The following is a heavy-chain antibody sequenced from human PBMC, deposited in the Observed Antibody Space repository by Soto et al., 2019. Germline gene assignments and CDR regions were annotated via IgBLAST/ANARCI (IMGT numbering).Heavy chain of an antibody. D-gene: IGHD1-26*01. CDR1: GFNFRGYT. V-gene: IGHV3-23*01. CDR2: IVGGGGRST. CDR3: AKDFTPDSRWDIDY. Sequence: EVQLLESGGDLVHPGGSLRLSCAASGFNFRGYTMSWIRQAPGKGLEWVSSIVGGGGRSTFYSASVKGRFTISRDDSQNTLFLQMSSLRGEDTAMYYCAKDFTPDSRWDIDYWGQGTLVTVSS. J-gene: IGHJ4*02.